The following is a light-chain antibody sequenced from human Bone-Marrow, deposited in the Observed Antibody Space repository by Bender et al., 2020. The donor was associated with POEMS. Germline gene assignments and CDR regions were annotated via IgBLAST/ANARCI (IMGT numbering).Light chain of an antibody. CDR3: SSFTSSSAV. J-gene: IGLJ3*02. Sequence: QSALTQPASVSGSPGQSITVSCTGTSSDIGGYNYVSWYQQLPGKAPKLIIFDVSNRPSGVSHRFSGSKSGNTASLTISGLKAEDEADDYCSSFTSSSAVFGGGTKLTVL. V-gene: IGLV2-14*03. CDR2: DVS. CDR1: SSDIGGYNY.